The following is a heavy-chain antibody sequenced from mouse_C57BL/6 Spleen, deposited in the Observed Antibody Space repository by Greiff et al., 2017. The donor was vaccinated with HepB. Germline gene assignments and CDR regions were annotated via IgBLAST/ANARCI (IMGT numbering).Heavy chain of an antibody. CDR3: ARMRYYGSIWGFAY. J-gene: IGHJ3*01. V-gene: IGHV5-17*01. D-gene: IGHD1-1*01. CDR2: ISSGSSTI. CDR1: GFTFSDYG. Sequence: EVKVVESGGGLVKPGGSLKLSCAASGFTFSDYGMHWVRQAPEKGLEWVAYISSGSSTIYYADTVKGRFTISRDNAKNTLFLQMTSLRSEDTAMYYCARMRYYGSIWGFAYWGQGTLVTVSA.